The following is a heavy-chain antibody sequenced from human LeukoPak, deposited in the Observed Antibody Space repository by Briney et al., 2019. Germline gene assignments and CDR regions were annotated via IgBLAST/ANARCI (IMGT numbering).Heavy chain of an antibody. CDR3: AKAAYGSGSYYLDY. J-gene: IGHJ4*02. Sequence: PGGSLRLSCAASGFTFSSYAMSWVRQAPGKGLEWVSAISGSGGSTYYADSVKGRFTISRDNAKNSLYLQMNSLRAEDTAVYYCAKAAYGSGSYYLDYWGQGTLVTVSS. V-gene: IGHV3-23*01. CDR1: GFTFSSYA. D-gene: IGHD3-10*01. CDR2: ISGSGGST.